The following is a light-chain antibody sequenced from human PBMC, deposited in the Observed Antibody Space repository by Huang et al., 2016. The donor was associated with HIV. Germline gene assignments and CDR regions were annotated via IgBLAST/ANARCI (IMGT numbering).Light chain of an antibody. CDR2: DAS. V-gene: IGKV3-11*01. Sequence: ETVLTQSPATLSLSPGERATLSCRASLSVNRYLAWYQQKPGQTPRRLIYDASNRATGIPARFSGSGSGTDFTLTISSLEPEDFAVYYCQQRKYWPPITFGQGTRLEIK. J-gene: IGKJ5*01. CDR3: QQRKYWPPIT. CDR1: LSVNRY.